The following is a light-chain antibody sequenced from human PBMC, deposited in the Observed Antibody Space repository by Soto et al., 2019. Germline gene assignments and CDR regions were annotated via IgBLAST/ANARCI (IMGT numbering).Light chain of an antibody. CDR3: QQYDTFWT. CDR2: DVS. J-gene: IGKJ1*01. CDR1: QGISNW. Sequence: DIQMTQSPSTLSASVGDRVTITCRASQGISNWLAWYQQKPGKAPKLLIYDVSSLGSGVPSKFSGRGSGSEFTLTISILQPDDFATYFCQQYDTFWTFCQGTKVEIK. V-gene: IGKV1-5*01.